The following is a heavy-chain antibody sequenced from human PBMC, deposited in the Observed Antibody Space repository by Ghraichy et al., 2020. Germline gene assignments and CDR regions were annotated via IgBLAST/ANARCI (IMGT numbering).Heavy chain of an antibody. CDR3: ARVRYSYEFGFDY. CDR2: VFSSGSS. Sequence: SQTLSLTCTVSGGSISDFYWSWIRQPAGKGLEWIGRVFSSGSSNYNPSLKSRVTMSVDTSKNQFSLKLSSVTAADTAVYYCARVRYSYEFGFDYWVQGTLVTVSS. CDR1: GGSISDFY. J-gene: IGHJ4*02. D-gene: IGHD5-18*01. V-gene: IGHV4-4*07.